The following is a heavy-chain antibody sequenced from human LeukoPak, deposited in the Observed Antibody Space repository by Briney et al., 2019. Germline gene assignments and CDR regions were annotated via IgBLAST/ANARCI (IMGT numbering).Heavy chain of an antibody. Sequence: GGSLRLSCAASGFTFSSSGMHWVRQAPGTGLVWVSRINSDGSTTNYADSVKGRFTISRDNAMSTLYLQMISLRAEETAVYYCARDFGPYGMDVWGQGTTVTVSS. CDR1: GFTFSSSG. D-gene: IGHD3-16*01. V-gene: IGHV3-74*01. J-gene: IGHJ6*02. CDR3: ARDFGPYGMDV. CDR2: INSDGSTT.